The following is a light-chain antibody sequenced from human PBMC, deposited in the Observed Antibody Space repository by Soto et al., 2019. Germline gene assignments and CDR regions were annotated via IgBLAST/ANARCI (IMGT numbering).Light chain of an antibody. CDR2: DVS. Sequence: QSTLTQPASVSGSPGQSITISCTGTSSDVGGYNYVSCYQQHPGKAPKLMIYDVSNRPSGVSNRFSGSKSGNTASLTISGLQAEDEADYYCSSYPRTSTVLFGGGTKVTVL. V-gene: IGLV2-14*03. J-gene: IGLJ2*01. CDR3: SSYPRTSTVL. CDR1: SSDVGGYNY.